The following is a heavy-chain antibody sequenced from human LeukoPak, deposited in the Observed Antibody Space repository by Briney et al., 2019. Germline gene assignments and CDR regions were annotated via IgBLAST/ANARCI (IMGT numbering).Heavy chain of an antibody. J-gene: IGHJ4*02. CDR3: TTTRGLWFGELFH. V-gene: IGHV3-15*01. D-gene: IGHD3-10*01. CDR1: GFTFSNAW. Sequence: PGGSLRLSCAASGFTFSNAWMSWVRQAPGKGLEWVGRIKSKTDGGTTDYAAPVKGRFTISRDDSKNTLYLQMNSLKTVDTAVYYCTTTRGLWFGELFHWGQGTLVTVSS. CDR2: IKSKTDGGTT.